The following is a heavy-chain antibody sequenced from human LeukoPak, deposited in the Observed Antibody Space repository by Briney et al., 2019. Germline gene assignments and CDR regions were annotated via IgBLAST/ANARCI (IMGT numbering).Heavy chain of an antibody. Sequence: SVKISCKASGGTFSSYAISWVRQAPGQGLEWMGGIVPIFGTTKYAQKFQGRVTLTADESTSTAYMELSSLRSEDTAVYYCARTSIAAEFEYFQHWGQGTLVTVSS. V-gene: IGHV1-69*13. J-gene: IGHJ1*01. CDR2: IVPIFGTT. CDR1: GGTFSSYA. D-gene: IGHD6-25*01. CDR3: ARTSIAAEFEYFQH.